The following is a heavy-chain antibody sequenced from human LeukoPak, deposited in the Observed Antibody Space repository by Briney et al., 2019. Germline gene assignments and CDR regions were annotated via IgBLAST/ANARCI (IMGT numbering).Heavy chain of an antibody. J-gene: IGHJ4*02. CDR1: GFTFSNAW. D-gene: IGHD6-19*01. CDR3: TTEFYPWLGYDY. V-gene: IGHV3-15*07. CDR2: IKSKTDGGTT. Sequence: GGSLRLSCAAPGFTFSNAWMNWVRQAPGKGLEWVGRIKSKTDGGTTDYAAPVKGRFTISRDDSKNTLYLQMNSLKTEDTAVYYCTTEFYPWLGYDYWGQGTLVTVSS.